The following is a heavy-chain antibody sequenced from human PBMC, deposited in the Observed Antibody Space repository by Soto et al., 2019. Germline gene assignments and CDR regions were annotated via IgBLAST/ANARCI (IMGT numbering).Heavy chain of an antibody. CDR3: VKEYYAVSGGLGGLHAFDF. D-gene: IGHD3-22*01. Sequence: EVQLVESGGTLIPPGGSLRLSCAASGFTVSHNYMSWVRLAPGKGLEWVSSVFGGGHTTYADSVKGRFSVSRDNAKNSLFLQMDSLRAEDTALYYCVKEYYAVSGGLGGLHAFDFWGQGTVVNVSS. CDR1: GFTVSHNY. J-gene: IGHJ3*01. V-gene: IGHV3-53*01. CDR2: VFGGGHT.